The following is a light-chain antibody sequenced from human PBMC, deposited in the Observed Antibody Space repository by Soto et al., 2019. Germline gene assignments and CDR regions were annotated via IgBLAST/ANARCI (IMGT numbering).Light chain of an antibody. J-gene: IGKJ1*01. CDR3: MQAVQIPGT. CDR2: LVS. Sequence: DIVMTQSPLSLPVTPGEPASISCRSSQSLLHVNGYTYLDWYLQKPGQSPQLLMYLVSIRASGVPDRFSGSGSGTDFTLIISRVEAEDVGVYYCMQAVQIPGTFGQGTKVEIK. V-gene: IGKV2-28*01. CDR1: QSLLHVNGYTY.